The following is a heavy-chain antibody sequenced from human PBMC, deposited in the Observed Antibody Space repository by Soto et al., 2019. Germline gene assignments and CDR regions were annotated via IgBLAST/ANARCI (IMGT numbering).Heavy chain of an antibody. V-gene: IGHV1-69*08. Sequence: QVQLVQSGAEVKKPGSSVKVSCKASGGTFSSYTISWVRQAPGQGLEWMGRIIPILGIANYAQKFQGRVTITADKSTSTANMELSSLRSKDTAVYYCARDRGDGYNNIWGQGKMVTVSS. J-gene: IGHJ3*02. D-gene: IGHD5-12*01. CDR1: GGTFSSYT. CDR3: ARDRGDGYNNI. CDR2: IIPILGIA.